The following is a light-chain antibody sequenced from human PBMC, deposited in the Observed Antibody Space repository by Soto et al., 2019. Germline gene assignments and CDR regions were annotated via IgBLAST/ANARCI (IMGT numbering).Light chain of an antibody. CDR2: GAS. CDR3: QQYYHWPRT. CDR1: QTVNNN. J-gene: IGKJ1*01. V-gene: IGKV3-15*01. Sequence: EIVLTQSPGTLSLSPGERATLSCRASQTVNNNYVAWYQQKPGQAPRLLIYGASTRATGVPARFSGSGSGTDFSLTITSLQSEDFAVYYCQQYYHWPRTFGQGTKVDIK.